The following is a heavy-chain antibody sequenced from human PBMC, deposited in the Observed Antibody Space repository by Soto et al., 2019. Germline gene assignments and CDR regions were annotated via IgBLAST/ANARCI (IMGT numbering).Heavy chain of an antibody. Sequence: PSQTLSLTCAISGDSVSSNSAAWIWIRQSPSRGLEWLGRTYYRSKWYNDYAVSVKSRITINPDTSKNQFSLQLNTVTPEDTAVYYCARDERGYSGWGVNYGMDVWGQGTTVTVSS. CDR3: ARDERGYSGWGVNYGMDV. D-gene: IGHD5-12*01. J-gene: IGHJ6*02. V-gene: IGHV6-1*01. CDR2: TYYRSKWYN. CDR1: GDSVSSNSAA.